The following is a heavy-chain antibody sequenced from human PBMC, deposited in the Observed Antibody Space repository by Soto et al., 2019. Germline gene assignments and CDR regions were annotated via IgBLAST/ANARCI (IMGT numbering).Heavy chain of an antibody. CDR1: GDTFSSYA. CDR3: ARVRFLESESKGFAP. V-gene: IGHV1-69*13. J-gene: IGHJ5*02. CDR2: IIPIFGRA. D-gene: IGHD3-3*01. Sequence: SVKVSCKASGDTFSSYAISWVRQAPGQGLEWMGGIIPIFGRASYAQKFQGRVTMTADASTSTAYMELSSLRSEDTAVYYCARVRFLESESKGFAPWGQGTLVTVSS.